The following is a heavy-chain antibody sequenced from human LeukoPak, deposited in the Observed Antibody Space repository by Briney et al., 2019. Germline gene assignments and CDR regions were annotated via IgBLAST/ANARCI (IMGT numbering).Heavy chain of an antibody. CDR3: ARHRVFQQLVADY. CDR2: INHSGST. CDR1: GGSFSSYY. J-gene: IGHJ4*02. V-gene: IGHV4-34*01. Sequence: SESLSLTCAVYGGSFSSYYWSWIRQPPGKGLEWIGEINHSGSTNYNPSLKSRVTISVDTSKNQYSLKLSSVTAADTAVYYWARHRVFQQLVADYWGQGTLVTVSS. D-gene: IGHD6-6*01.